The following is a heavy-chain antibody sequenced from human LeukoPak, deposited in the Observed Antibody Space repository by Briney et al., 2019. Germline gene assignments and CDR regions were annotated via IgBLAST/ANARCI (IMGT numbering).Heavy chain of an antibody. J-gene: IGHJ6*02. CDR2: ISYDGTNK. D-gene: IGHD6-6*01. CDR3: AKVLQYSSSKIHYYYYHGMDV. Sequence: PGGSLRLSCAASGFTFGSHNMQWVRQAPGKGLEWVALISYDGTNKYYADSVKGRFTISRDNSKNTLYLQMNSLRVEDTAVYYCAKVLQYSSSKIHYYYYHGMDVWGQGTTVTVSS. V-gene: IGHV3-30*18. CDR1: GFTFGSHN.